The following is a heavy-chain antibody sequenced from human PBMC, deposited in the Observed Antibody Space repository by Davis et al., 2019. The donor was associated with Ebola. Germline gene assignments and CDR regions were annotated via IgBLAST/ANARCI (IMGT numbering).Heavy chain of an antibody. Sequence: AASVKVSCKTSGYIFTRYSIHWVRQAPGEGLEWVGWINGGSGDTKYSQKFQDRVTFTRDTSTSTAYMELRSLRSDDTAVYYCARATTVTTNYWYFDLWGRGTQVTVSS. D-gene: IGHD4-17*01. CDR1: GYIFTRYS. V-gene: IGHV1-3*01. CDR3: ARATTVTTNYWYFDL. J-gene: IGHJ2*01. CDR2: INGGSGDT.